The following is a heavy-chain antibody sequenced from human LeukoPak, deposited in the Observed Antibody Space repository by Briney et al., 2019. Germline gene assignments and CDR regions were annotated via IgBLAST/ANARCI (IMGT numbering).Heavy chain of an antibody. CDR1: GFTFSSYS. J-gene: IGHJ3*02. CDR3: ARETYDFWSGYYPPAAFDI. D-gene: IGHD3-3*01. CDR2: ISSSSSTI. V-gene: IGHV3-48*04. Sequence: GGSLRLSCAASGFTFSSYSMNWVRQAPGKGLEWVSYISSSSSTIYYADSVKGRFTISRDNAKNSLYLQMNSLRAEDTAVYYCARETYDFWSGYYPPAAFDIWGQGTMVTVSS.